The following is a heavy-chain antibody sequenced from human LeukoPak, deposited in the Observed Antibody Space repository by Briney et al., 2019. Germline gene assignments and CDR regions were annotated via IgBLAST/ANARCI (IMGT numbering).Heavy chain of an antibody. J-gene: IGHJ6*03. V-gene: IGHV3-30*04. CDR1: GFTFSSYA. Sequence: GGSLRLSCAASGFTFSSYAMHWVRQAPGKGLEWVAVISYDGSNKYYADSVKGRFTISRDNYKITLYLQMHSLRAEDTAVYYCATDGGTDGFWSGYYYYYMDVWGKGTTVTVSS. D-gene: IGHD3-3*01. CDR3: ATDGGTDGFWSGYYYYYMDV. CDR2: ISYDGSNK.